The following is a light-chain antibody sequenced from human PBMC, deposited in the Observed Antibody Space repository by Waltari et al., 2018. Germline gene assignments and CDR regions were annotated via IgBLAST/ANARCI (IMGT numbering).Light chain of an antibody. Sequence: QSALTQPASVSGSPGQSITISCTGTSSDVGAYNFVSWYPQHPGKAPKLMIYEVSNRPSGVSSRFSASKSGSTASLTISGLQAEDEADYHCSSFTRSNTYVFGAGTKVTVL. CDR1: SSDVGAYNF. J-gene: IGLJ1*01. V-gene: IGLV2-14*01. CDR3: SSFTRSNTYV. CDR2: EVS.